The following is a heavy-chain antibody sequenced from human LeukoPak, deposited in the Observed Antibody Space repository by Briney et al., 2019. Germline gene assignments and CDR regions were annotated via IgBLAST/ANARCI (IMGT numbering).Heavy chain of an antibody. Sequence: PSETLSLTCTVSGGSISSHYWSWIRQPPGKGLEWIGYIYNSGSTNYNPSLKSRVTISVDTSKNQFSLKLSSVTAADTAVYYCARAPAYYYYMDVWGKGTTVTVSS. CDR2: IYNSGST. V-gene: IGHV4-59*11. CDR1: GGSISSHY. J-gene: IGHJ6*03. CDR3: ARAPAYYYYMDV.